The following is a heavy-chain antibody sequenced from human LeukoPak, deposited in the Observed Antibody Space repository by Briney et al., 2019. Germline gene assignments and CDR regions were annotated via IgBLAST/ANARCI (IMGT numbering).Heavy chain of an antibody. D-gene: IGHD5-18*01. CDR1: GFSFSSYT. V-gene: IGHV3-21*06. J-gene: IGHJ4*02. CDR2: ISSSSNYI. CDR3: ARGLGYNYGTGQPDY. Sequence: GGSLRLSCAASGFSFSSYTMNWVRQAPGKGLEWVSSISSSSNYIYYADSVKGRFTISRDSAKNSLYLQMNSPRAEDTAVYYCARGLGYNYGTGQPDYWGQGTLVTVSS.